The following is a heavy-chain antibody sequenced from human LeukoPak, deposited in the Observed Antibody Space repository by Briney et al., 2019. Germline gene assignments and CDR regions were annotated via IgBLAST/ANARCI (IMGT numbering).Heavy chain of an antibody. CDR3: ARDPVGATSNQNLDY. V-gene: IGHV3-48*04. CDR1: GFTFSSYW. D-gene: IGHD1-26*01. Sequence: GGSLRLSCAASGFTFSSYWMSWVRQAPGKGLEWVSYISSSGSTIYYADSVKGRFTISRDNAKNSLYLQMNSLRAEDTAVYYCARDPVGATSNQNLDYWGQGTLVTVSS. J-gene: IGHJ4*02. CDR2: ISSSGSTI.